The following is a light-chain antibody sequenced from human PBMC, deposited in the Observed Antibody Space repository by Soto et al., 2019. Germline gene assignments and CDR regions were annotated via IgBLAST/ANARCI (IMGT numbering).Light chain of an antibody. CDR3: QHYATYPLT. J-gene: IGKJ4*01. CDR1: QSVSRW. CDR2: KAS. V-gene: IGKV1-5*03. Sequence: DIQMTQSPSTLSASVGDRVTITCRACQSVSRWLAWYQKRPGKAPNLLIYKASSLESGVPSRFSGSGSGTEFTLTISSLQPDDFASYYCQHYATYPLTFGGGTKVEIK.